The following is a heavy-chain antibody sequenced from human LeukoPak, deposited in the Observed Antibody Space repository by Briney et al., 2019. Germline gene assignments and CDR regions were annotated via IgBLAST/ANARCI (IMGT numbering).Heavy chain of an antibody. CDR1: GFTFSSYS. V-gene: IGHV3-30*02. CDR2: MRYDGSNR. Sequence: GGSLRLSCAASGFTFSSYSMNWVRQAPGKGLEWVAFMRYDGSNRNYADSVKGRFTISRDNSKNTLYLQMNSLRAEDTAVYYCAKGVKVPLLRYFSYYMDVWGKGTTVTISS. CDR3: AKGVKVPLLRYFSYYMDV. D-gene: IGHD3-9*01. J-gene: IGHJ6*03.